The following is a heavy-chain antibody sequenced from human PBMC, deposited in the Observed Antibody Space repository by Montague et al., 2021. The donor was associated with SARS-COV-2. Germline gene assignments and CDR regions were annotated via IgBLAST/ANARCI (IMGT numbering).Heavy chain of an antibody. CDR1: GGSITSNW. V-gene: IGHV4-59*01. CDR3: AREFNKEYTGAFDI. CDR2: ALYTGRS. J-gene: IGHJ3*02. Sequence: SETLSLTCTVSGGSITSNWWSWIRQPPGKGLEWVGYALYTGRSRSNPSLQSRVFISVDTSKNQVSLKLSSVTAADTAVYYCAREFNKEYTGAFDIWGQGTMVTVSS. D-gene: IGHD1-14*01.